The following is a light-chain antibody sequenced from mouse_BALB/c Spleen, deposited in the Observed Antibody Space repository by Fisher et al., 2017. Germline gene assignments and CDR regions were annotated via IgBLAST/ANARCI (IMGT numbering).Light chain of an antibody. CDR3: QQWSSNPLT. Sequence: DIVMTQSPAIMSASPGEKVTITCSASSSVSSSYLHWYQQKSGASPKLWIYSTSNLASGVPARFSGSGSGTSYSLTISSMEAEDAATYYCQQWSSNPLTFGAGTKLELK. CDR1: SSVSSSY. V-gene: IGKV4-57-1*01. CDR2: STS. J-gene: IGKJ5*01.